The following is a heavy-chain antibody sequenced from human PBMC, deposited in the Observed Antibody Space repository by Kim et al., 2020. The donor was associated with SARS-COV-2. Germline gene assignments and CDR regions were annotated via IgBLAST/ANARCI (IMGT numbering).Heavy chain of an antibody. CDR3: ARGSPYSSSWYGY. D-gene: IGHD6-13*01. CDR2: INHSGST. J-gene: IGHJ4*02. Sequence: SETLSLTCAVYGGSFSGYYWSWIRQPPGKGLEWIGEINHSGSTNYNPSLKSRVTISVDTSKNQFSLKLSSVTAADTAVYYCARGSPYSSSWYGYWGQGTLVTVSS. CDR1: GGSFSGYY. V-gene: IGHV4-34*01.